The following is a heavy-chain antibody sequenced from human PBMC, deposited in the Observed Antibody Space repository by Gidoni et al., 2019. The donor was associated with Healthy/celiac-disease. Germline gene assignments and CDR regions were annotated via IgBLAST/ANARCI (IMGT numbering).Heavy chain of an antibody. CDR2: MNPNSGNT. D-gene: IGHD2-21*01. V-gene: IGHV1-8*01. CDR1: GYTFTSYD. J-gene: IGHJ6*02. Sequence: QVQLVQSGAEVTKPGASVTVSCRASGYTFTSYDTNWGRQATGQGLEWMGWMNPNSGNTGYAQKFQGRVTMTRNTCISTAYMELSSLRSEDTAVYYCARNIVVANYYDYGMDVWGQGTTVTVSS. CDR3: ARNIVVANYYDYGMDV.